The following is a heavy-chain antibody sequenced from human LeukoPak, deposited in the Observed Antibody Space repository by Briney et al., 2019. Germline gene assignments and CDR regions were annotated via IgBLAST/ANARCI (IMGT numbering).Heavy chain of an antibody. CDR3: ARVADTAMVGPFDY. D-gene: IGHD5-18*01. V-gene: IGHV4-59*01. CDR2: IYYSGST. Sequence: SETLSLTCTVSGGSISSYYWSWIRQPPGKGLEWIGYIYYSGSTNYNPSLKSRVTISVDTSKNQFSLKLSSVTAADTAVYYCARVADTAMVGPFDYWGQGTLVTVSS. CDR1: GGSISSYY. J-gene: IGHJ4*02.